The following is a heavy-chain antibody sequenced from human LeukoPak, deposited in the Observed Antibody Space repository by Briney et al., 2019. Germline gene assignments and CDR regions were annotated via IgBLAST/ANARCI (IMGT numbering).Heavy chain of an antibody. V-gene: IGHV3-30-3*01. D-gene: IGHD2-2*01. CDR2: ISYDGSNK. Sequence: PGGSLTLSCAASGFTFSSCAMHRVRQAPGKGLEWVAVISYDGSNKYYADSVKGRFTISRDNSKNTLYLQMNSLRAEDTAVYYCARALGYCSSTSCSDAFDIWGQGTIVTVSS. CDR3: ARALGYCSSTSCSDAFDI. J-gene: IGHJ3*02. CDR1: GFTFSSCA.